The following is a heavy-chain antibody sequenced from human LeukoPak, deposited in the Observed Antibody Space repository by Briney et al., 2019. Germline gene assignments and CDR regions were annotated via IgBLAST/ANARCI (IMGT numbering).Heavy chain of an antibody. CDR1: GYTFTSYA. V-gene: IGHV1-3*01. Sequence: GASVKVSCKASGYTFTSYAMHWVRQAPGQKLEWMGWINAGNGNTKYSQKFQGRVTITRDTSASTAYMELSSLRSEDTAVYYCARAASYYYGMDVWGQGTTVTVSS. CDR2: INAGNGNT. J-gene: IGHJ6*02. CDR3: ARAASYYYGMDV.